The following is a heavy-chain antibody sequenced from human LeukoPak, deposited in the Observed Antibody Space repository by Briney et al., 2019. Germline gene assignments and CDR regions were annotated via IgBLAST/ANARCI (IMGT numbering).Heavy chain of an antibody. D-gene: IGHD6-13*01. CDR2: IYHSGST. CDR3: ARKLRYSSSWYYFDY. V-gene: IGHV4-4*02. CDR1: GGSISSSNW. J-gene: IGHJ4*02. Sequence: SGTLSLTCAVSGGSISSSNWWGWVRQPPGKGLEWIGEIYHSGSTNYNPSLKSRVTISVDKSKNQFSLKLSSVTAADTAVYYCARKLRYSSSWYYFDYWGQGTLVTVSS.